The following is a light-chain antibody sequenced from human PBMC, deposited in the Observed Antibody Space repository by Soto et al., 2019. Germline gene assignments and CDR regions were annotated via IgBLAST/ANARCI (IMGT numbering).Light chain of an antibody. CDR2: DAS. J-gene: IGKJ2*01. CDR1: QSVSSN. V-gene: IGKV3-15*01. Sequence: EIVMTQSPATLSVSPGERATLSCRASQSVSSNLAWYQQKPGQAPTILIYDASTRATGITARFSGSGSGTEFTLTISSLQSEDFAVYYCNQYKNWPPGYTFGQGTKLEIK. CDR3: NQYKNWPPGYT.